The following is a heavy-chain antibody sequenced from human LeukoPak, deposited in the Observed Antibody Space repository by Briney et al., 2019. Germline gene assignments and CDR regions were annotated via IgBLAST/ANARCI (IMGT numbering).Heavy chain of an antibody. V-gene: IGHV3-11*04. J-gene: IGHJ4*02. Sequence: PRGSLRLSCAASGFTFTDYYMSWIRQAPGKGLEWVSYISGSDTTIYYTGSVKGRFTISRDNAKNSLYLQMNSLRAEDTAVYYCARGKDNSHYYFDYWGQGTLVTVSS. CDR2: ISGSDTTI. D-gene: IGHD4-11*01. CDR1: GFTFTDYY. CDR3: ARGKDNSHYYFDY.